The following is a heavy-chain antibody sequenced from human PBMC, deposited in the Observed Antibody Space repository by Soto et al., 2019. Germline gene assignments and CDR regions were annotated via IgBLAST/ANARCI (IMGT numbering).Heavy chain of an antibody. D-gene: IGHD6-13*01. V-gene: IGHV5-51*01. CDR1: GYSFTSYW. J-gene: IGHJ6*02. CDR2: IYPGDSDT. Sequence: GESLKISCKGSGYSFTSYWINWVRQMPGKGLEWMGIIYPGDSDTRYSPSLQGQVTISADKSISTAYLQWRSLKASDTAMYYCARHHGSPGSYFGMDVWGQGTTVTVSS. CDR3: ARHHGSPGSYFGMDV.